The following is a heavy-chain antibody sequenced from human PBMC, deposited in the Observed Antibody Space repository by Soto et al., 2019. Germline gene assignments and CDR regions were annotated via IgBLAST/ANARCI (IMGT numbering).Heavy chain of an antibody. J-gene: IGHJ3*02. Sequence: QMQLVESGGGVVQLGRSLRLSCAASGFTFSSYGMHWVRQAPGKGLEWVAVITYDGSNKYYADSVKGRFTISRDNSKNTLDLQMNGLRAEDTAVYYCAIKMGTNSRAAFDIWGQGTMVTVSS. D-gene: IGHD1-1*01. CDR1: GFTFSSYG. V-gene: IGHV3-30*03. CDR3: AIKMGTNSRAAFDI. CDR2: ITYDGSNK.